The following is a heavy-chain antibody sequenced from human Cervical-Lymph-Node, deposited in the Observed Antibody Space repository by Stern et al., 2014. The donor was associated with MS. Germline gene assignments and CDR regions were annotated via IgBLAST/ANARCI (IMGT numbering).Heavy chain of an antibody. D-gene: IGHD2-15*01. CDR3: ARSYCSGGSCYPSYYYGMDV. J-gene: IGHJ6*02. CDR2: IIPIFGTA. CDR1: GGTFSSYA. Sequence: QMQLVQSGAEVKKPGSSVKVSCKASGGTFSSYAISWVRQAPGQGLEWMGGIIPIFGTANYAQKFQGRVTITADESTSTAYMELSSLRSEDTAVYYCARSYCSGGSCYPSYYYGMDVWGQGTTVTVSS. V-gene: IGHV1-69*01.